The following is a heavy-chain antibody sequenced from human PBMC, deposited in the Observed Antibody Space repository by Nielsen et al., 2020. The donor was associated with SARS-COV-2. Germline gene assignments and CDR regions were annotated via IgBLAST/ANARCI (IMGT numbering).Heavy chain of an antibody. CDR3: ARPAAAGTLDY. CDR1: GYTFTSYG. V-gene: IGHV1-18*01. CDR2: INAYNGNT. Sequence: ASVKVSCKASGYTFTSYGNSWVRQAPGQGLEWMGWINAYNGNTNYAQKLQGRVTMTTDTSTSTAYMDLRNLRSDDTAVYYCARPAAAGTLDYWGQGTLVTVSS. D-gene: IGHD6-13*01. J-gene: IGHJ4*02.